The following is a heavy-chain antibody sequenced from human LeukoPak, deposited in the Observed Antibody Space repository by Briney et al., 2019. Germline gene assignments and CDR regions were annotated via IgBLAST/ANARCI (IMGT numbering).Heavy chain of an antibody. CDR2: ISYDGSNK. CDR3: AKDSIFGVVILDPAFDY. D-gene: IGHD3-3*02. J-gene: IGHJ4*02. Sequence: GGSLRLSCAASGFTFSSYAMHWVRQAPGKGLEWVAVISYDGSNKYYADSVKGRFTISRDNSKNTLYLQMNSLRAEDTAVYYCAKDSIFGVVILDPAFDYWGQGTLVTVSS. CDR1: GFTFSSYA. V-gene: IGHV3-30*04.